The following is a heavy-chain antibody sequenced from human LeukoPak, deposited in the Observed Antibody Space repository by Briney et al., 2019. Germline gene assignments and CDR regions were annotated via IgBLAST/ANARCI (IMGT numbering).Heavy chain of an antibody. CDR2: IYQSGTT. CDR3: ARVDSAYGYAGGHYFDL. Sequence: SETLSLTCTVSGFSISRGYYWGWIRQPPGKGLECIGSIYQSGTTYYNASFKSRVTISVDTSKNQFSLRLNSVTAADTAVYYCARVDSAYGYAGGHYFDLWGPGILVTVSS. D-gene: IGHD5-18*01. J-gene: IGHJ4*02. CDR1: GFSISRGYY. V-gene: IGHV4-38-2*02.